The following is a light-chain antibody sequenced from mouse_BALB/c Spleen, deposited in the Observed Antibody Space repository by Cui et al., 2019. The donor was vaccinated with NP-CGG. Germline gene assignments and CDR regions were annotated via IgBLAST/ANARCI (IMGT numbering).Light chain of an antibody. Sequence: QAVVTQESALTTSPGETVTLTCRSSTGAVTTNNFANWVQEKPDHLFTGLIGGTNNRAPGVPARFSGSLIGDKAALTITGAQTEDEAMYFCALLYSNHWVFGGGTKLTVL. J-gene: IGLJ1*01. CDR3: ALLYSNHWV. CDR1: TGAVTTNNF. CDR2: GTN. V-gene: IGLV1*01.